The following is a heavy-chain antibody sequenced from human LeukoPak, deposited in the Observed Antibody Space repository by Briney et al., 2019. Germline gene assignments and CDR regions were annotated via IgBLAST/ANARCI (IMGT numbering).Heavy chain of an antibody. CDR1: GYTFTSYY. CDR3: ARGYCGGDCQTRDAFDV. Sequence: ASVKVSCKASGYTFTSYYMHWVRQAPGQGLEWMGIINPSGGGTRYAQNFQGRVTMTRDMSTSTVYMALSSLRSEDTAVYYCARGYCGGDCQTRDAFDVRGQGTMVTVSS. CDR2: INPSGGGT. D-gene: IGHD2-21*02. V-gene: IGHV1-46*01. J-gene: IGHJ3*01.